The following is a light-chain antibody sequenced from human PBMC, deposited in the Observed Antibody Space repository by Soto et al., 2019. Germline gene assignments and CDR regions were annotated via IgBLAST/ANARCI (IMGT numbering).Light chain of an antibody. V-gene: IGLV1-40*01. CDR1: SSYIGAGYD. CDR3: QSYDDSLGGHVI. CDR2: ANT. Sequence: QSALTQPPSVSGAPGQRVTISCTGSSSYIGAGYDVHWYQQLPGTAPKLLIYANTNRPSGVPDRFSGSKSGTSASLAITGLQAEDEADYYRQSYDDSLGGHVIFGGGTKVTVL. J-gene: IGLJ2*01.